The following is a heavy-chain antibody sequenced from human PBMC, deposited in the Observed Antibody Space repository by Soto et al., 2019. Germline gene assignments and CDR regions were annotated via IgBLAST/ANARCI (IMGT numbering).Heavy chain of an antibody. CDR1: GYTFTGYY. V-gene: IGHV1-2*02. D-gene: IGHD2-2*01. CDR3: ARDRGIVVVDRYNWFDH. Sequence: AVKVSCKASGYTFTGYYLHWVLQAPGPGLEWMGWINPNSGGTHYAQKFQGRVTMTRDTSISTAYMEMSRLRSDDTAVYYCARDRGIVVVDRYNWFDHWGQGTLVTVSS. CDR2: INPNSGGT. J-gene: IGHJ5*02.